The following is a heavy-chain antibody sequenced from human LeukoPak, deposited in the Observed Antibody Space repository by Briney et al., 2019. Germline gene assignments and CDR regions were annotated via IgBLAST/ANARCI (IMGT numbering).Heavy chain of an antibody. CDR2: MYHSGSS. V-gene: IGHV4-38-2*02. J-gene: IGHJ4*02. CDR3: ARDRAMAAAVSIDN. Sequence: SETLSLTCAVSGYSITSGCYWGWIRQPPGKGLEWIGSMYHSGSSYYNPSLKSRVTISLDTSKNQFSLKLSSVTAADTAVYYCARDRAMAAAVSIDNWGQGTLVSVSS. CDR1: GYSITSGCY. D-gene: IGHD6-19*01.